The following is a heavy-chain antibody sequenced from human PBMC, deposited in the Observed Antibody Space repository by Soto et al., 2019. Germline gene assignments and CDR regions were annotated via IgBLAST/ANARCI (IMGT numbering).Heavy chain of an antibody. CDR3: ARVAARKTVAGPFDY. J-gene: IGHJ4*02. D-gene: IGHD6-19*01. V-gene: IGHV1-46*01. CDR2: INPSGGST. Sequence: GASVKVSCKASGYTFTSYYMHWVRQAPGQGLEWMGIINPSGGSTSYAQKFQGRVTMTRDTSTSTVYMELSSLRSEDTAVYYCARVAARKTVAGPFDYWGQGTLVTVSS. CDR1: GYTFTSYY.